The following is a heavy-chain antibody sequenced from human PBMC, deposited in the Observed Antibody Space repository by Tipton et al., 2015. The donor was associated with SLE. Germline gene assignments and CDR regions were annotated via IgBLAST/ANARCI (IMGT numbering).Heavy chain of an antibody. CDR3: TSSYYISRFDY. V-gene: IGHV5-51*03. CDR2: IFPGDSDT. CDR1: GYSFPTHW. D-gene: IGHD3-10*01. Sequence: QLVQSGAEVKKPGESLKISCKTSGYSFPTHWIGWVRQVPGKGLEWMGFIFPGDSDTRYSPSFQGQVSISVDRSINTVYLQWSALKASDTAMYYCTSSYYISRFDYWGQGTLVAVTS. J-gene: IGHJ4*02.